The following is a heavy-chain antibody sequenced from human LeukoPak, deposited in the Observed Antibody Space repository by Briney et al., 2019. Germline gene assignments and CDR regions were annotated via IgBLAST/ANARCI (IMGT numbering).Heavy chain of an antibody. CDR1: GFTFSSYW. CDR2: IKQDGSEK. D-gene: IGHD6-6*01. J-gene: IGHJ4*02. Sequence: PGGSLRLSCAASGFTFSSYWMSWVRQAPGKGLEWVANIKQDGSEKYYVGSVKGRFTISRDNAKNSLYLQMNSLRAEDTAVYYCARDEDGYSSSSGGYYFYYWGQGTLVTVSS. CDR3: ARDEDGYSSSSGGYYFYY. V-gene: IGHV3-7*01.